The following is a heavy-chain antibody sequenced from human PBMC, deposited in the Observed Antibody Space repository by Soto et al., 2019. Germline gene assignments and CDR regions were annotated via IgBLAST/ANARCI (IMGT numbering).Heavy chain of an antibody. Sequence: PGGSLRLSCAASGFTFSSYWMHWVRQAPGKGLVWVSRINSDGSSTSYADSVKGRFTISRDNAKNTLYLQMNSLRAEDTAVYYCARGAITMSPDDAFDIWGQVTMVTVSS. V-gene: IGHV3-74*01. CDR3: ARGAITMSPDDAFDI. CDR2: INSDGSST. J-gene: IGHJ3*02. CDR1: GFTFSSYW. D-gene: IGHD3-10*02.